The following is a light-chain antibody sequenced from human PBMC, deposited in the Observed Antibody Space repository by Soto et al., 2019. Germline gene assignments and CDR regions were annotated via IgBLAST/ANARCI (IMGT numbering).Light chain of an antibody. CDR3: QQYGRAPLMYT. J-gene: IGKJ2*01. CDR2: GAS. Sequence: EIVLTQSPGPLSLSPGERATLSCRASQSVNSNFLAWYQQKPGQAPRLLIYGASTRAAGVPDRFSGSGSGTDFTLTITRLEREDVAMYYCQQYGRAPLMYTFGQGTKLRVK. CDR1: QSVNSNF. V-gene: IGKV3-20*01.